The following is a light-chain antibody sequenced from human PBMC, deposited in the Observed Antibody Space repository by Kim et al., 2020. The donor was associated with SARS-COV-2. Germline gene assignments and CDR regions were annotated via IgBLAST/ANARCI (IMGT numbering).Light chain of an antibody. J-gene: IGLJ2*01. Sequence: GQSITFPCTGTSSDVGGYNYVSWYQQHPGKAPKLMIYDVSNRPSGVSNRFSGSKSGNTASLTISGLQAEDEADYYCSSYTSSSTVVFGGGTKLTVL. CDR3: SSYTSSSTVV. V-gene: IGLV2-14*03. CDR1: SSDVGGYNY. CDR2: DVS.